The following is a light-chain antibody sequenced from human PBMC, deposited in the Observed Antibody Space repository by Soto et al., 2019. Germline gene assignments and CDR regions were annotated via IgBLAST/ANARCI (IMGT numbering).Light chain of an antibody. V-gene: IGKV1-5*03. CDR2: KAS. CDR1: QSISSW. CDR3: QQYNSYSHT. Sequence: DIQMTQSPSTLSASVGDRVTITCRASQSISSWLAWYQQKPGKAPNLLIYKASFLESGVPSRFSGSGSGTEFTLTISSLQLDDFATYYCQQYNSYSHTFGQGTKLEIK. J-gene: IGKJ2*01.